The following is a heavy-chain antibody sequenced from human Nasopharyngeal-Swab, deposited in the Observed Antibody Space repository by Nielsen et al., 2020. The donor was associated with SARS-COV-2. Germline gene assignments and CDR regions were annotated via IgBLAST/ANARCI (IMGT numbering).Heavy chain of an antibody. CDR2: IYHSGSN. J-gene: IGHJ6*03. CDR3: ARSRGYSGYEDYYYYYMDV. CDR1: GGSISSGGYS. D-gene: IGHD5-12*01. Sequence: LRLSCAVSGGSISSGGYSWSWIRQPPGKGLEWIGYIYHSGSNYYNPSLKSRVTISVDRSKNQFSLKLSSVTAADTAVYYCARSRGYSGYEDYYYYYMDVWGKGTTVTVSS. V-gene: IGHV4-30-2*01.